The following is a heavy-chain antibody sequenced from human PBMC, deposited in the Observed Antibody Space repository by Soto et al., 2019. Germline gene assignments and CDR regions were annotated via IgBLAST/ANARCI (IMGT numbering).Heavy chain of an antibody. J-gene: IGHJ6*02. CDR3: ARMNHYGMDV. CDR2: IIPIFGTA. V-gene: IGHV1-69*13. Sequence: SVKVSCKASGGTFSSYAISWVRQAPGQGLEWMGGIIPIFGTANYAQKFQGRVTITADESTSTAYMELSSLRSDDSAVNYCARMNHYGMDVWGQGTTVTVSS. CDR1: GGTFSSYA.